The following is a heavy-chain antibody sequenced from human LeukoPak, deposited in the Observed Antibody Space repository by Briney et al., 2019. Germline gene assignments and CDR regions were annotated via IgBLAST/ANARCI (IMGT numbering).Heavy chain of an antibody. V-gene: IGHV4-59*08. CDR1: GGSISSYY. J-gene: IGHJ4*02. D-gene: IGHD4-17*01. CDR3: ARPRWDDYGDLYFDY. Sequence: SETLSLTCTVSGGSISSYYWSWIRQPPGKGLEWIGYIYYSGSTNYNPSLKSRVTISVDTSKNQFSLKLSPVTAADTAVYYCARPRWDDYGDLYFDYWGQGTLVTVSS. CDR2: IYYSGST.